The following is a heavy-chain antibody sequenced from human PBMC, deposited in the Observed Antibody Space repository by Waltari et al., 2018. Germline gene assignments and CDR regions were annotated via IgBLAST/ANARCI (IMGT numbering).Heavy chain of an antibody. Sequence: PLVESGGGVVQPGRSLRLSCAAPGFTFSNHIIHWVRRAPGKGLEWVGVITNDGFRKNYADAVKGRFTIAGDTSKTPVDLQKNSLSTEDTAVYYWAREGGTSAYSGYFDTWGQGTLVTVSS. CDR3: AREGGTSAYSGYFDT. V-gene: IGHV3-30-3*01. J-gene: IGHJ4*02. CDR2: ITNDGFRK. CDR1: GFTFSNHI. D-gene: IGHD2-21*01.